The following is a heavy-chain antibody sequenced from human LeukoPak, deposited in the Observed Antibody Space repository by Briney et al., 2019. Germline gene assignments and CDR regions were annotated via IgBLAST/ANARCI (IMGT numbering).Heavy chain of an antibody. CDR3: ARSTPMTASGFDC. D-gene: IGHD2-21*02. J-gene: IGHJ4*02. CDR2: INPDTGDK. Sequence: ASVKVSCKASGYTFTNYHINWVRQASGQGREWMTWINPDTGDKGYARKFQDRVTITTDTSISTAYMELSSLSSEDTAVYFCARSTPMTASGFDCWGQGILVTVSS. CDR1: GYTFTNYH. V-gene: IGHV1-8*03.